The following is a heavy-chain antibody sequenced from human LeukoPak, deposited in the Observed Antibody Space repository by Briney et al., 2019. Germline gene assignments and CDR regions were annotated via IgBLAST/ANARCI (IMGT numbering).Heavy chain of an antibody. CDR1: GFIFSGYW. D-gene: IGHD5-12*01. CDR2: INPDGSST. J-gene: IGHJ4*02. CDR3: ARGGVASGYDS. Sequence: PGGSLRLSCAASGFIFSGYWMHWVRQAPGKGLVWVSRINPDGSSTNYADSVKGRFSISRDNAKNTLYLQMNSLRDDDTAVYYCARGGVASGYDSWGQGTLVTVSS. V-gene: IGHV3-74*01.